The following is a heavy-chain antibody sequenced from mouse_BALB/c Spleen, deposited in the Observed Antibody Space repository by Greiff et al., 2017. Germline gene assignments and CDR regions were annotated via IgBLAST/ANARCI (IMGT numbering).Heavy chain of an antibody. Sequence: VQLQQSGPELVKPGASVKISCKASGYSFTGYFMNWVKQSHGKSLEWIGRINPYNGDTFYNQKFKGKATLTVDKSSSTAHMELLSLTSEDSAVYYCGRERDIITTAGYYFDYWGQGTTLTVSS. V-gene: IGHV1-37*01. CDR1: GYSFTGYF. CDR2: INPYNGDT. D-gene: IGHD1-2*01. J-gene: IGHJ2*01. CDR3: GRERDIITTAGYYFDY.